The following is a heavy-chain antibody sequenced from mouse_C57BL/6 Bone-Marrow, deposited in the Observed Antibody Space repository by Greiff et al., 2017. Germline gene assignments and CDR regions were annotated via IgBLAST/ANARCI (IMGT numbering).Heavy chain of an antibody. CDR2: INPYNGGT. V-gene: IGHV1-19*01. CDR3: ARASYYYGSSLFDY. J-gene: IGHJ2*01. D-gene: IGHD1-1*01. CDR1: GYTFTDYY. Sequence: EVQLQQSGPVLVKPGASVKMSCKASGYTFTDYYMNWVKPSHGKSLEWIGVINPYNGGTSYNQKFKGKATLTVDKSSSTAYMELNSLTSEDSAVYYCARASYYYGSSLFDYWGQGTTLTVSS.